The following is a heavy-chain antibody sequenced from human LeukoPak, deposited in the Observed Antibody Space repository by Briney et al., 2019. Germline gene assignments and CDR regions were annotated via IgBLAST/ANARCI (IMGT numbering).Heavy chain of an antibody. CDR2: IYSGGST. J-gene: IGHJ4*02. V-gene: IGHV3-66*01. CDR3: ARDRLDIVVVPAAIR. D-gene: IGHD2-2*02. Sequence: GGSLRLSCAASGFTVSSNYMSWVRQAPGKGLEWVSVIYSGGSTYYADSVKGRFTISRDNSKNTLYLQMNSLRAEDTAVYYCARDRLDIVVVPAAIRWGQGTLVTLSS. CDR1: GFTVSSNY.